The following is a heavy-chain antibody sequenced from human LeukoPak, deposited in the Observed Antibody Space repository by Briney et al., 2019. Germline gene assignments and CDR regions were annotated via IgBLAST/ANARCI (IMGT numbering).Heavy chain of an antibody. V-gene: IGHV1-2*02. J-gene: IGHJ4*02. CDR1: GYTFTGYS. Sequence: ASVKVSCKASGYTFTGYSMHWVRQAPGQGLEWMGWINPNSGGTNYAQKLQGRVTMTRDTSISTAYLELSRLRSDDTAVYYCARGRVSYYGGSGYSVGFDYWGQGTLVTVSS. D-gene: IGHD3-22*01. CDR2: INPNSGGT. CDR3: ARGRVSYYGGSGYSVGFDY.